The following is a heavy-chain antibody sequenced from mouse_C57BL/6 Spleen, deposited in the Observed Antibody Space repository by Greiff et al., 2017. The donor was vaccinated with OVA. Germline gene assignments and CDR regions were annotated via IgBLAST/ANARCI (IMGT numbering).Heavy chain of an antibody. D-gene: IGHD1-1*01. CDR2: INPYNGDT. V-gene: IGHV1-20*01. CDR3: AAITTVNAY. CDR1: GYSFTGYF. Sequence: VQLKQSGPELVKPGDSVKISCKASGYSFTGYFMNWVMQSHGKSLEWIGRINPYNGDTFYNQKFKGKATLTVDKSSSTAHMELRSLTSEDSAVYYCAAITTVNAYWGQGTLVTVSA. J-gene: IGHJ3*01.